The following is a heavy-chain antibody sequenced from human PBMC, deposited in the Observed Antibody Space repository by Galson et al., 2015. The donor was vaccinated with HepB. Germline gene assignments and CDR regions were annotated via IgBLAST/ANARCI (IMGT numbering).Heavy chain of an antibody. V-gene: IGHV1-69*13. D-gene: IGHD3-3*01. J-gene: IGHJ6*02. CDR1: GGTFSSYYA. CDR2: LIPIFGTT. Sequence: SVKVSCKASGGTFSSYYAIAWVRQAPGQGLERMGTLIPIFGTTNNAQKFQGRVAMTADGSTTTAYMELSSLKSEDTAIYYCAKSRFLEWVGSSGKEYKYYAMYVCGQGPTFTVSS. CDR3: AKSRFLEWVGSSGKEYKYYAMYV.